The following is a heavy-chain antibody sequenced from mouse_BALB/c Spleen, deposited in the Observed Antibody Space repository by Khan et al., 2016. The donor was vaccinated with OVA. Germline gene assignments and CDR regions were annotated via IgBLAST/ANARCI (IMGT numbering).Heavy chain of an antibody. V-gene: IGHV1-5*01. J-gene: IGHJ3*01. CDR3: TRAGYGAFAY. CDR1: GFSFTNYW. Sequence: VQLQQSGTVLARPGTSVKMSCKASGFSFTNYWMHWVKQRPGQGLEWIGGVFPGNGDTTHNQKFKGKAKLTAVTSAITANMELISLTNEDSAVYYCTRAGYGAFAYWGQGTLVTVSA. D-gene: IGHD1-1*01. CDR2: VFPGNGDT.